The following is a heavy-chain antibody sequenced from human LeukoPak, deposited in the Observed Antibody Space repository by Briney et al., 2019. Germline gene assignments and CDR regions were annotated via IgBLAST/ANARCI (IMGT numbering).Heavy chain of an antibody. CDR2: INHSGST. CDR1: GGSFSGYY. V-gene: IGHV4-34*01. J-gene: IGHJ4*02. CDR3: ARRPIAVAGTDY. Sequence: SETLSLTCAVYGGSFSGYYWSWIRQPPGKGLEWIGEINHSGSTNYNPSLKSRVTISVDTSKNQFSLKLSSVTAADTAVYYCARRPIAVAGTDYWGQGTPVTVSS. D-gene: IGHD6-19*01.